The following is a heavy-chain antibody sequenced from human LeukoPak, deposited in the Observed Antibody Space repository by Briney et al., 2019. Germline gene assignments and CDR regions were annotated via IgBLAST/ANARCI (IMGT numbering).Heavy chain of an antibody. CDR2: INASNGNT. CDR3: ARGESSSSWSYYYYYGMDV. V-gene: IGHV1-3*01. D-gene: IGHD6-13*01. Sequence: ASLKVSCKASGYTFTSYAMHWVRQAPGQRLEWMGWINASNGNTKYSQKFQGRVTITRDTSASTAYMELSSLRSEDTAVYYCARGESSSSWSYYYYYGMDVWGQGTTVTVSS. CDR1: GYTFTSYA. J-gene: IGHJ6*02.